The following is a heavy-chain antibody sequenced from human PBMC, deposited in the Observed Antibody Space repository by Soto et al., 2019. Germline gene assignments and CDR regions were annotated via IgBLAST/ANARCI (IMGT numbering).Heavy chain of an antibody. J-gene: IGHJ3*02. V-gene: IGHV3-7*01. D-gene: IGHD5-18*01. CDR2: IKQDGSEK. CDR3: ERDLDTAMDSGAFDI. CDR1: GFTFSSYW. Sequence: GFLRLSGAVSGFTFSSYWMSLVRQAPGKGLEWVANIKQDGSEKYYVDSVKGRFTISRDNAKNSLYLQMNSLRAEDTAVYYCERDLDTAMDSGAFDIWGQGTMVTVSS.